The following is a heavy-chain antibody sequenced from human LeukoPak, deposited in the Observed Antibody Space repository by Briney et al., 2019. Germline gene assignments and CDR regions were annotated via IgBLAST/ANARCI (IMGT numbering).Heavy chain of an antibody. CDR2: INPDGGNT. J-gene: IGHJ3*01. Sequence: ASVKVSCKASGYTYTNSYIHWVRQAPGQVLEWMGLINPDGGNTNYAQNFQGRVTLTRDTSTSTVYMELSSLRSEDTAIYYCARIRDGYNDAYDLWGQRTVVTVPS. D-gene: IGHD5-24*01. V-gene: IGHV1-46*01. CDR1: GYTYTNSY. CDR3: ARIRDGYNDAYDL.